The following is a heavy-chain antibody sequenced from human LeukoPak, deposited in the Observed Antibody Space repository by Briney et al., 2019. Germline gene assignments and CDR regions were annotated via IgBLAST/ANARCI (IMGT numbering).Heavy chain of an antibody. CDR3: ARDRYSGYDWFQGFDY. CDR1: GFTFSSYW. V-gene: IGHV3-7*01. CDR2: IKQDGSEK. D-gene: IGHD5-12*01. Sequence: GGSLRLSCAASGFTFSSYWMSWVRQAPGKGLEWGANIKQDGSEKYYVDSVKGRFTISRDNAKNSLYLQMNSLRAEDTAVHYCARDRYSGYDWFQGFDYWGQGTLVTVSS. J-gene: IGHJ4*02.